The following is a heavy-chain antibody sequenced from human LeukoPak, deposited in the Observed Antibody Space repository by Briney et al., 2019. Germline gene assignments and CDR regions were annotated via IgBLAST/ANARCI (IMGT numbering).Heavy chain of an antibody. CDR1: GGTFSSYA. Sequence: SVKVSSKPSGGTFSSYAISWVRQAPGQGLEWMGRIIPIFGTANYAQKFQGRVTITTDESTSTAYMELSSLRSEDTAVYYCAREEYGSGSYSYYMDVWGKGTTVTVSS. CDR2: IIPIFGTA. CDR3: AREEYGSGSYSYYMDV. D-gene: IGHD3-10*01. V-gene: IGHV1-69*05. J-gene: IGHJ6*03.